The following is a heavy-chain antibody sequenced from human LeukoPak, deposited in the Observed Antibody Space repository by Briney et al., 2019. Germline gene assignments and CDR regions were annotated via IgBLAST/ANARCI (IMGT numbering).Heavy chain of an antibody. V-gene: IGHV3-11*01. CDR2: INIGGTNT. Sequence: GSLRLSCAASGFTFNDYYMSWIRQAPGKGLEWLSYINIGGTNTHYADSVKGRFTISRDNAKKSLYLEMNNLRAEDTAVYYCATDGAGFDTWGQGVLVTVSS. CDR3: ATDGAGFDT. J-gene: IGHJ5*02. CDR1: GFTFNDYY.